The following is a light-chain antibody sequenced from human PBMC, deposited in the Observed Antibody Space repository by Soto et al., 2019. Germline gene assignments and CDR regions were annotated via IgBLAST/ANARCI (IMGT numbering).Light chain of an antibody. Sequence: QSALTQPASVSGSPGQSITISCTGTSSDIGRYDYVSWHQQHPGKAPKLIIHGVTHRPSGVSIRFAGSKSANTASLTISGLQAEDEAYYFCSSYTTSSTYVFGSGTKLPS. J-gene: IGLJ1*01. CDR3: SSYTTSSTYV. V-gene: IGLV2-14*01. CDR1: SSDIGRYDY. CDR2: GVT.